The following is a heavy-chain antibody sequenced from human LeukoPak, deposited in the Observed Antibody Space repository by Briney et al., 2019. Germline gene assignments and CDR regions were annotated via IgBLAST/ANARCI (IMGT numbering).Heavy chain of an antibody. Sequence: GGSLRLSCAASGFTFSSYWMSWVRQAPGKGLEWVANIKQDGSEKYYVDSVKGRFTISRDNAKNSLYLQMNSLRAEDTALYHCARDDYSDGFDPWGQGTLVTVSS. CDR1: GFTFSSYW. CDR3: ARDDYSDGFDP. V-gene: IGHV3-7*03. D-gene: IGHD4-11*01. CDR2: IKQDGSEK. J-gene: IGHJ5*02.